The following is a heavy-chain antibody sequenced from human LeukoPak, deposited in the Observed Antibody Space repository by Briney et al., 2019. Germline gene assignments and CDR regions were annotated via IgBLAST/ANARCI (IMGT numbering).Heavy chain of an antibody. CDR3: ARMKGTGYSSSWYYYYYMDV. CDR1: GFTFSSYW. J-gene: IGHJ6*03. V-gene: IGHV3-7*01. D-gene: IGHD6-13*01. CDR2: IKQDGSEK. Sequence: GGSLRLSCAASGFTFSSYWMSWVRQAPGKGLEWVANIKQDGSEKYYVDSVKGRFTISRDNAKNSLYLQMNSLRAEDTAVYYCARMKGTGYSSSWYYYYYMDVWGKGTTVTISS.